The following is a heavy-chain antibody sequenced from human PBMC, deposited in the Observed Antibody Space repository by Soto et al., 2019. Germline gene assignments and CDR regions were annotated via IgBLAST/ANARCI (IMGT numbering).Heavy chain of an antibody. Sequence: SETLSLTCTVSGDSISGYYWSWIRQPPGKGLEWIGYVYYSGSTNYSPSLKSRVTISVDTSKNQLSLKLNSVTAADTAVYYCARAIAGRPDVFDYWGQGTLVTVSS. J-gene: IGHJ4*02. CDR1: GDSISGYY. CDR2: VYYSGST. CDR3: ARAIAGRPDVFDY. D-gene: IGHD6-6*01. V-gene: IGHV4-59*01.